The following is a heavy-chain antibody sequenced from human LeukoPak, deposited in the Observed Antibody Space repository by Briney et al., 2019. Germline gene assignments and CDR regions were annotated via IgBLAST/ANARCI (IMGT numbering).Heavy chain of an antibody. CDR1: GFTFSSYS. CDR2: ITSSSII. CDR3: ARVGLWHYPVDS. J-gene: IGHJ4*02. V-gene: IGHV3-48*01. D-gene: IGHD1-7*01. Sequence: GGSLRLSCAASGFTFSSYSMNWVRQAPGKGLEWVSYITSSSIIYYGDSVKGRFTVSRDNAKNSLYLQMNSLRAEDTAVYYCARVGLWHYPVDSWGQGTLVTVSS.